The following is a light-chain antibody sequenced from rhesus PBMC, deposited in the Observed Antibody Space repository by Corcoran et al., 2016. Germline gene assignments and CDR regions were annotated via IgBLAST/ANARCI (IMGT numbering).Light chain of an antibody. CDR3: QQGYSWPLT. Sequence: DIVMTQSPATLSLSPGERGTLSCRTSQSVSSKLAWYQQKPGQAPKLLIFGASSRATGIPERFSGSGAGTEFTLSISSLEPEDVGIYYCQQGYSWPLTFGGGTKVELK. CDR2: GAS. V-gene: IGKV3-42*01. CDR1: QSVSSK. J-gene: IGKJ4*01.